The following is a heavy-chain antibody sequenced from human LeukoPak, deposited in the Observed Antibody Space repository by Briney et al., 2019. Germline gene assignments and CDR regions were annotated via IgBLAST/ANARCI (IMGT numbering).Heavy chain of an antibody. CDR1: GFTFSDYY. V-gene: IGHV3-11*01. D-gene: IGHD4-23*01. Sequence: GGSLRLSCAASGFTFSDYYMSWIRQAPGKGLEWVSYISSSGSTIYYADSVKGRFTISRDNAKNSLYLQMNSLRAEDTAVYYCARVRSVGGNPHAFNIWGQGTMVTVSS. CDR3: ARVRSVGGNPHAFNI. CDR2: ISSSGSTI. J-gene: IGHJ3*02.